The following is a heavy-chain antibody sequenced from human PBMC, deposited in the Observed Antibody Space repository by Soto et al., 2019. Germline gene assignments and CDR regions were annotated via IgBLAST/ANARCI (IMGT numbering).Heavy chain of an antibody. CDR1: RFTFSSYA. D-gene: IGHD1-26*01. CDR3: AKDYYSGSDGSFDY. CDR2: ISGSGAST. Sequence: PGESLRLSCAASRFTFSSYAMSWVRQAPGKGLEWVSTISGSGASTYYADSVKGRFTISRDNSKNTLYLQMNSLRAEDTAVYYCAKDYYSGSDGSFDYRGRGTLVTVSS. J-gene: IGHJ4*02. V-gene: IGHV3-23*01.